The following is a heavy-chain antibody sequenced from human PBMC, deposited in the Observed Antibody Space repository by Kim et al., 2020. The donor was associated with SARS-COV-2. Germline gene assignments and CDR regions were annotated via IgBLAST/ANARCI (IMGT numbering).Heavy chain of an antibody. CDR3: ARELLPTVNHNFDY. V-gene: IGHV3-21*01. J-gene: IGHJ4*02. Sequence: DSGKGRFTTSRDKAKNPLYLQMNSLRDQDTAVYYCARELLPTVNHNFDYWGQGTLVTVSS.